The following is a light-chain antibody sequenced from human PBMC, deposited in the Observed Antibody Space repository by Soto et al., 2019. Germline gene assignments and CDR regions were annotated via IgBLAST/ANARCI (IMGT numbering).Light chain of an antibody. CDR2: EVT. J-gene: IGLJ1*01. Sequence: QSVLTQPASLSASPGQSITISCTGSSSDVGGHEYVSWFQQKPGKAPKIVISEVTNRPSGVSTRFSGSKSGDTASLTISGLQPEGDYYCQSYDSSLSGYVFGTGTKVTVL. V-gene: IGLV2-14*01. CDR3: QSYDSSLSGYV. CDR1: SSDVGGHEY.